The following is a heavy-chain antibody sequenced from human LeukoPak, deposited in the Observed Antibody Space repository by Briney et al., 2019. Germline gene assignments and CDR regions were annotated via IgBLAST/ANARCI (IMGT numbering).Heavy chain of an antibody. Sequence: PGGSLRLSCAASGFTFSSYGMHWVRQAPGKGLEWVAFIRYDGSNKYYADSVKGRFTISRDNSKNTLYLQMNSLRAEDTAVYYCAKERGCTSCYNYYYYMDVWGKGTTVTVSS. CDR3: AKERGCTSCYNYYYYMDV. CDR2: IRYDGSNK. CDR1: GFTFSSYG. V-gene: IGHV3-30*02. D-gene: IGHD2-2*02. J-gene: IGHJ6*03.